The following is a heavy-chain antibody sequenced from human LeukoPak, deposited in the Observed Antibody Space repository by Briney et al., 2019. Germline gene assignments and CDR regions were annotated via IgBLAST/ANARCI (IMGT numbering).Heavy chain of an antibody. Sequence: GSSVKVSCKASGYTFTSYYMHWVRQAPGQGLEWMGIINPSGGSTSYAQKFQGRVTMTRDTSTSTVYMELSSLRSDDTAVYYCAIDPTRHIVVVTAIRSGFDYWGQGTLVTVSS. CDR3: AIDPTRHIVVVTAIRSGFDY. CDR1: GYTFTSYY. J-gene: IGHJ4*02. CDR2: INPSGGST. V-gene: IGHV1-46*01. D-gene: IGHD2-21*02.